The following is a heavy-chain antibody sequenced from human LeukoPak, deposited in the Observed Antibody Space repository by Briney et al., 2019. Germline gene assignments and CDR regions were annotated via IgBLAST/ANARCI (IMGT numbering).Heavy chain of an antibody. D-gene: IGHD6-6*01. CDR2: ISSSSSYI. J-gene: IGHJ4*02. CDR3: ASSKIVARLTNEPPLDC. Sequence: PGGSLRLSCAASGFTFSSYSMNWVRQAPGKGLEWVSSISSSSSYIYYADSVKGRFTISRDNAKNSLYLQMNSLRAEDTAVYYCASSKIVARLTNEPPLDCWGQGALVTVSS. V-gene: IGHV3-21*01. CDR1: GFTFSSYS.